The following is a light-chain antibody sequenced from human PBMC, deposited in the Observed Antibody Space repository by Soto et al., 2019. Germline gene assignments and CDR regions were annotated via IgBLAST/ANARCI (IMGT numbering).Light chain of an antibody. J-gene: IGKJ5*01. CDR2: DAS. Sequence: EIVLTQSASTRSFFSGERGTLSCRASQSISFYLTWYQHKPGQAPRLLIYDASNRATGIPARFSGSGYGTDFTLTISSLEPEDFAVYYCQQRSNWPNFGQGTRLEIK. CDR3: QQRSNWPN. CDR1: QSISFY. V-gene: IGKV3-11*01.